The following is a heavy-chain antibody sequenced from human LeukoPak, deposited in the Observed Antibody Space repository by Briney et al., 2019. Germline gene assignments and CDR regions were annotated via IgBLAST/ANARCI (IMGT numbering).Heavy chain of an antibody. CDR1: GGSISSYY. J-gene: IGHJ4*02. Sequence: PSETLSLTCTVSGGSISSYYWSWIRQPPGKGLEWIGYIYYSGSTNYNPSLKSRVTISVDTSENQFSLKLSSVTAADTAVYYCARRAQTVAGTGSLDYWGQGTLVTVSS. D-gene: IGHD6-19*01. V-gene: IGHV4-59*12. CDR3: ARRAQTVAGTGSLDY. CDR2: IYYSGST.